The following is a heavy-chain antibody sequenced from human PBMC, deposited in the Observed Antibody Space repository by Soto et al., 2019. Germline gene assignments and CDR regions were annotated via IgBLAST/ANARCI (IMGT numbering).Heavy chain of an antibody. CDR3: ARAVVVAATVYPRRFDY. J-gene: IGHJ4*02. Sequence: QVQLQQWGAGLLKPSETLSLTCAVYGGSFSGYYWSWIRQPPGKGLEWIGEINHSGSTNYNPSLKRRVTISVDTSKSQFSRKLSSVTAADTAVYYCARAVVVAATVYPRRFDYWGQGTLVTVSS. CDR1: GGSFSGYY. V-gene: IGHV4-34*01. CDR2: INHSGST. D-gene: IGHD2-15*01.